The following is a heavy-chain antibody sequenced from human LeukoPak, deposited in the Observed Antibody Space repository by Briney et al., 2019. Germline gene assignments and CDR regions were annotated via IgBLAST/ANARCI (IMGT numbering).Heavy chain of an antibody. CDR2: IHYSGST. V-gene: IGHV4-59*01. CDR3: ARTTEAHSWRTRYYDYYMDV. J-gene: IGHJ6*03. Sequence: SETLSLTCTVSGGSISSYYWSWIRQPPGKGLEWIGYIHYSGSTNYNPSLKSRVTISVDTSKNQFSLKLSSVTAADTAVYYCARTTEAHSWRTRYYDYYMDVWGKGTTVTVSS. D-gene: IGHD6-13*01. CDR1: GGSISSYY.